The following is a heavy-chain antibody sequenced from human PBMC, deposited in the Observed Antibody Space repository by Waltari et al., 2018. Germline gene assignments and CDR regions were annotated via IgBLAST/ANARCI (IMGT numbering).Heavy chain of an antibody. CDR1: GFTFDDYA. J-gene: IGHJ4*02. Sequence: EVQLVESGGGWVQPGRSLRLSCAASGFTFDDYAMNWVRQAPGKGLEWVSGISWNSGSIGYADSVKGRFTISRDNAKNSLYLQMNSLRAEDTALYYCAKDTGIAVAGILFDYWGQGTLVTVSS. D-gene: IGHD6-19*01. CDR2: ISWNSGSI. CDR3: AKDTGIAVAGILFDY. V-gene: IGHV3-9*01.